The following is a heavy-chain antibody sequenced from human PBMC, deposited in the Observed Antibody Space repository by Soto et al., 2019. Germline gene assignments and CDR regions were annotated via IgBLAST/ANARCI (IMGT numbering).Heavy chain of an antibody. Sequence: ASVKVSCKAPGDTFTSYYLNGVRRAPGQGLEWMGVINPHGGSTKYAQKFQGRITMTRDTSRSTVYMELSSLRSDDTAIYYCARSSGGNFGIIIEGSNWFDPWGQGTLVTVSS. D-gene: IGHD3-3*01. CDR2: INPHGGST. CDR1: GDTFTSYY. CDR3: ARSSGGNFGIIIEGSNWFDP. J-gene: IGHJ5*02. V-gene: IGHV1-46*01.